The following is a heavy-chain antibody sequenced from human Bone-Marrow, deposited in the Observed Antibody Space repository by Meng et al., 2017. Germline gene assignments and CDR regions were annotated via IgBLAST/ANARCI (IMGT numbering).Heavy chain of an antibody. CDR1: GGSISSSSYY. J-gene: IGHJ4*02. CDR3: ARAWGGSGSFYRD. D-gene: IGHD3-10*01. CDR2: IYYSGST. Sequence: SETLSLTCTVSGGSISSSSYYWGWIRQPPGKGLEWIGSIYYSGSTYYNPSLKSRVTISVDTSKNQFSLKLSSVTAADTAVYYCARAWGGSGSFYRDWGQGTLVTVSS. V-gene: IGHV4-39*07.